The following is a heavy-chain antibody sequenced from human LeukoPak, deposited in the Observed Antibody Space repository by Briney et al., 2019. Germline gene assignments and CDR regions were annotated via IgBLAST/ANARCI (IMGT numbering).Heavy chain of an antibody. V-gene: IGHV1-2*02. CDR1: GYTFTGYY. CDR3: ARDRRDRDGYNSWFDP. Sequence: ASVKVSCKASGYTFTGYYMHWVRQVPGQGLEWMGWINPNSGGTNYAQKFQGRVTMTRDTSISTAYMELSRLRSDDTAVYYCARDRRDRDGYNSWFDPWGQGTLVTVSS. CDR2: INPNSGGT. D-gene: IGHD5-24*01. J-gene: IGHJ5*02.